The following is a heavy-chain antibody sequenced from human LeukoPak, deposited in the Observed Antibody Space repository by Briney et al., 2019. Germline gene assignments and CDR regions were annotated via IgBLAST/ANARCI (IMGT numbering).Heavy chain of an antibody. CDR1: GYTFTSYY. J-gene: IGHJ6*02. CDR3: ARDYMVPAAVYYYYGMDV. CDR2: INPNSGGT. V-gene: IGHV1-2*04. Sequence: ASVKVSCKASGYTFTSYYVHWVRQAPGQGLEWMGWINPNSGGTNYAQKFQGWVTMTRDTSISTAYMELSRLRSEDTAVYYCARDYMVPAAVYYYYGMDVWGQGTTVTVSS. D-gene: IGHD2-2*01.